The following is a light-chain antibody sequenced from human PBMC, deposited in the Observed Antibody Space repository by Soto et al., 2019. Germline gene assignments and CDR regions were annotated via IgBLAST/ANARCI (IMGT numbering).Light chain of an antibody. V-gene: IGKV3-15*01. CDR1: QSVSSN. Sequence: EIVMTQSAATLSVSPGQRATLSCRASQSVSSNLAWYQQKPGQAPRLLIYGASTRATGIPARFSGSGSGTEFTLTISSLEPEDFAVYYCQQRSNWPPSITFGQGTRLEIK. CDR3: QQRSNWPPSIT. J-gene: IGKJ5*01. CDR2: GAS.